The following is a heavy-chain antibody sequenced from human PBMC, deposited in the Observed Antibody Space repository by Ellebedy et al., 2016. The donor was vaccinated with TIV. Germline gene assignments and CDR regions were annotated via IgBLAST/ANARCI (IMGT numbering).Heavy chain of an antibody. D-gene: IGHD7-27*01. Sequence: PGGSLRLSCAASGFTFSNYAMNWVRQAPGKGLEWVSGISSRGDSTYYADSVKGRFTVSRDNSKNTLFLQVNSLRAEDTAVYFCATTGDLRYPYSFDYWGQGALVTVSS. CDR1: GFTFSNYA. J-gene: IGHJ4*02. CDR3: ATTGDLRYPYSFDY. CDR2: ISSRGDST. V-gene: IGHV3-23*01.